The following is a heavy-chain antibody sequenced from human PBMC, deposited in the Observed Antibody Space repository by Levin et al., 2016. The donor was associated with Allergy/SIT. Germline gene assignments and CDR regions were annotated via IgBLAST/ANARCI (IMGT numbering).Heavy chain of an antibody. CDR2: INPSGGST. V-gene: IGHV1-46*03. Sequence: ASVKVSCKASGYTFTSYYMHWVRQAPGQGLEWMGIINPSGGSTSYAQKFQGRVTMTRDTSTSTVYMELSSLRSEDTAVYYCARASVPYYYDILTGYYSYFDYWGQGTLVTVSS. CDR1: GYTFTSYY. D-gene: IGHD3-9*01. J-gene: IGHJ4*02. CDR3: ARASVPYYYDILTGYYSYFDY.